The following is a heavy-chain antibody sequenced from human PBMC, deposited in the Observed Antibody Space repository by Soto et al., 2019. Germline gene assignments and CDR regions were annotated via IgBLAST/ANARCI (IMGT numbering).Heavy chain of an antibody. J-gene: IGHJ4*02. CDR1: GYSFTSYW. CDR2: IDPSDSYT. D-gene: IGHD1-26*01. CDR3: ARHWVLGATISFDY. V-gene: IGHV5-10-1*01. Sequence: PXDSLTISCKGSGYSFTSYWISLVGQMPGKGLEWMGRIDPSDSYTNYSPSFQGHVTISADKSISTAYLQWSSLKASDTAMYYCARHWVLGATISFDYWGQGTLVTVSS.